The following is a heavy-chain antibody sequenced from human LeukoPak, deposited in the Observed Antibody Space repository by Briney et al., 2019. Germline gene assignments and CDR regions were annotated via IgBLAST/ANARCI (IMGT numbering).Heavy chain of an antibody. D-gene: IGHD3-22*01. CDR1: GGSISNYY. Sequence: TPTETLSLSCSVSGGSISNYYWSWIRQPPGKGLEWIRSMYYSGSTNYNPSLKSRATISDDTSKKQFSLKLSSVTAADTTVYYCARAGYDTSGFWYFDLWCRGTLVTVSS. CDR2: MYYSGST. V-gene: IGHV4-59*01. J-gene: IGHJ2*01. CDR3: ARAGYDTSGFWYFDL.